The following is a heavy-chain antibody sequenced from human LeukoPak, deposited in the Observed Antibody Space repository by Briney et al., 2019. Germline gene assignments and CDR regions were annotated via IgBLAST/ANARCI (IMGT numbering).Heavy chain of an antibody. V-gene: IGHV3-53*01. CDR1: GFTVSRNY. D-gene: IGHD1-14*01. CDR2: IYGGGPK. Sequence: GGSLKLSCAASGFTVSRNYMSYVRHAPGRGLECVSVIYGGGPKYYADSVKGRFTIYRYTSKNTLYLQMNSLRAEDAAVYFCARDLGIAGTTHAFDIWGQGTMVTVSS. J-gene: IGHJ3*02. CDR3: ARDLGIAGTTHAFDI.